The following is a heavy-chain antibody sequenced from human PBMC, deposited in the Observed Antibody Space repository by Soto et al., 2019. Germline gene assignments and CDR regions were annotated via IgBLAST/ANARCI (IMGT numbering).Heavy chain of an antibody. V-gene: IGHV3-13*04. CDR2: IGTAGDT. J-gene: IGHJ6*02. CDR1: GFTFSSYD. Sequence: GGSLRLSCAASGFTFSSYDMHWVGQATGKGLEWVSGIGTAGDTYYPGSVKGRFTISRENAKNSLYLQMNSLRAGDTAVYYCARGGLRWPPNCYCGMDGWGQVTRVT. D-gene: IGHD4-17*01. CDR3: ARGGLRWPPNCYCGMDG.